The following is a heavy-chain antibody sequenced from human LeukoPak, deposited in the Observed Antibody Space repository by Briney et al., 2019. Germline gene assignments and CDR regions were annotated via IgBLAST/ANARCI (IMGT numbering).Heavy chain of an antibody. V-gene: IGHV3-23*01. CDR3: AKDRTYGTDY. Sequence: GGSLRLSCAASGFTFSDYYMSWIRQAPGKGLEWVSAISGSGGSTYYADSVKGRFTISRDNSKNTLYLQMNSLRAEDTAVYYCAKDRTYGTDYWGQGTLVTVSS. D-gene: IGHD4-17*01. CDR1: GFTFSDYY. CDR2: ISGSGGST. J-gene: IGHJ4*02.